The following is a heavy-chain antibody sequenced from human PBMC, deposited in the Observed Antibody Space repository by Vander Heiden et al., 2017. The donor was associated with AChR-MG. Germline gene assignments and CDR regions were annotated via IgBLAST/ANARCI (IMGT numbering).Heavy chain of an antibody. J-gene: IGHJ4*02. Sequence: VPLGEAGGGVVQPGKALRPSRINLGFAFRRFAVHWVRQAPGKGLEWVAVISDDGSSKYYADSVKGRCTISRDNSKKAVDLQMNSLRAEDSAVYYCARDRLTATTSFDYWGQGTLVTVSS. D-gene: IGHD4-17*01. CDR3: ARDRLTATTSFDY. CDR1: GFAFRRFA. CDR2: ISDDGSSK. V-gene: IGHV3-30-3*01.